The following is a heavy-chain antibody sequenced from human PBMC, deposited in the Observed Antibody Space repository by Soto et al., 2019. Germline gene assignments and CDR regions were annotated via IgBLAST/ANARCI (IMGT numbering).Heavy chain of an antibody. CDR3: ARDFYESGGHWYDVFDI. CDR1: GYTFTNYG. J-gene: IGHJ3*02. V-gene: IGHV1-18*01. D-gene: IGHD3-22*01. CDR2: IGTYNGNT. Sequence: QVLLVQSGTEVKEPGASVKVSCKSSGYTFTNYGISWVRQAPGQGLEWMAWIGTYNGNTNYAQKFQGRLTLTKDTSTSTVYMELRSLSSDDTAFYYCARDFYESGGHWYDVFDICGQGTTVTVSS.